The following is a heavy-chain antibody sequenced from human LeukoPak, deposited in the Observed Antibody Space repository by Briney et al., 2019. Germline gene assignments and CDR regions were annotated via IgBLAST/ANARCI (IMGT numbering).Heavy chain of an antibody. CDR2: INQDGSEK. V-gene: IGHV3-7*01. J-gene: IGHJ4*02. CDR1: GSTFTNHW. D-gene: IGHD1-1*01. Sequence: GGSLRLSCAASGSTFTNHWMSWVRQAPGKGLEWVANINQDGSEKFYVDSVKGRFTISRDNAKNSLYLQMNSLRAEDTAVYYCAEGTTGWGQGTLVTVSS. CDR3: AEGTTG.